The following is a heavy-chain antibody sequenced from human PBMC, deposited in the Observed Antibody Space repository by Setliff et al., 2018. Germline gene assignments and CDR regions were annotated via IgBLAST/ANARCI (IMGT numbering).Heavy chain of an antibody. CDR3: SSYLVS. CDR2: ISWNSGSI. J-gene: IGHJ4*02. Sequence: GGSLRLSCAASGFTFDDYAMHWVRQAPGKGLEWVSGISWNSGSIGYADSVKGRFTISRDNAKNSLYLQMNSLRAEDTAVYYCSSYLVSWGQGALVTVSS. D-gene: IGHD2-21*01. V-gene: IGHV3-9*01. CDR1: GFTFDDYA.